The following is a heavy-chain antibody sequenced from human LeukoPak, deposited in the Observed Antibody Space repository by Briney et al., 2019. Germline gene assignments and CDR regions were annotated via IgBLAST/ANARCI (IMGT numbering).Heavy chain of an antibody. V-gene: IGHV3-53*01. Sequence: GGSLRLSCAASGFTVSSNYMSWVRQAPGKGLEWVSVLSSGGTTYYADSVKGRFTISRDNSKNKLYPQMNILRAEDTAIYYCARGGDIVGATRSAFDIWGQGTMVTVSS. CDR1: GFTVSSNY. CDR2: LSSGGTT. D-gene: IGHD1-26*01. J-gene: IGHJ3*02. CDR3: ARGGDIVGATRSAFDI.